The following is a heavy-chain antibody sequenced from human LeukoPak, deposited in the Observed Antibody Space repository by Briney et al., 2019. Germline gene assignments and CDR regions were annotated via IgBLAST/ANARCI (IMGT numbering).Heavy chain of an antibody. CDR1: GFTFSRYA. Sequence: GGSLRLSCAASGFTFSRYAMSWVRQAPGKGLEWVSAISGSGGSTYYADSVKGRFTISRDNSKNTLYLQMNSLRAEDTAVYYCAKLSTMVRGGSFDYWGQGTLVTVSS. D-gene: IGHD3-10*01. CDR3: AKLSTMVRGGSFDY. J-gene: IGHJ4*02. V-gene: IGHV3-23*01. CDR2: ISGSGGST.